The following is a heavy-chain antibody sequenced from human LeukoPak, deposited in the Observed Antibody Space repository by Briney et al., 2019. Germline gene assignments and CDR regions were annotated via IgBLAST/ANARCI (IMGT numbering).Heavy chain of an antibody. V-gene: IGHV3-23*01. J-gene: IGHJ4*02. CDR1: GXTFSSYT. D-gene: IGHD2-15*01. Sequence: GGSLRLSCAASGXTFSSYTMSWVRQAPGKGLEWVSTVCGSASGTFYSASVKGRFTISRDNSKNTLYLQMNSLIAEDTAVYYCAKGGDGSYYSRADCWGQGTLVTVSS. CDR3: AKGGDGSYYSRADC. CDR2: VCGSASGT.